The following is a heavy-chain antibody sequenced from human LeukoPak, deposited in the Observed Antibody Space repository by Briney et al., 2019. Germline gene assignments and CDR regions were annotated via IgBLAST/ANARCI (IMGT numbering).Heavy chain of an antibody. D-gene: IGHD6-19*01. CDR2: INPNSGGT. J-gene: IGHJ4*02. Sequence: GASVKVSCKASGYTFTGYYLHWVRHAPGQGLEWMGWINPNSGGTNYAQKFQGRVTMTRDTSISKAYMELSSLRSDDTAVFFCARGRYSSGWVRWDYFDYWGQGTLVTVSS. CDR1: GYTFTGYY. V-gene: IGHV1-2*02. CDR3: ARGRYSSGWVRWDYFDY.